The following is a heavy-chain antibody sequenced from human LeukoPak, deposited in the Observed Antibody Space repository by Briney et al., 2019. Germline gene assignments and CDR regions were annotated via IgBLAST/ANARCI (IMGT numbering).Heavy chain of an antibody. CDR3: ARGASIFGVVRLDP. V-gene: IGHV3-30-3*01. CDR1: GFTFSSYA. Sequence: QTGGSLRLSCAASGFTFSSYAMHWVRQAPGKGLEWVAVISYDGSNKYYADSVKGRFTISRDNSKNTLYLQMNSLRAEGTAVYYCARGASIFGVVRLDPWGQGTLVTVSS. D-gene: IGHD3-3*01. J-gene: IGHJ5*02. CDR2: ISYDGSNK.